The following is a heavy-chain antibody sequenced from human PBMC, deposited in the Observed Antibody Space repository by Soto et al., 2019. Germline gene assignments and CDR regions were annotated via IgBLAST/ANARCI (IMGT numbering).Heavy chain of an antibody. Sequence: PGGSLRLSCAASRFTFSSYSMIWIRQAPGKGLEWVSYISSSSSYTNYADSVKGRFTISRDNAKNSLYLQMNSLKTKDTAVYYCTTGAYYDSSGYQSIDAFDIWGQGTMVTVSS. J-gene: IGHJ3*02. CDR3: TTGAYYDSSGYQSIDAFDI. V-gene: IGHV3-21*05. CDR1: RFTFSSYS. CDR2: ISSSSSYT. D-gene: IGHD3-22*01.